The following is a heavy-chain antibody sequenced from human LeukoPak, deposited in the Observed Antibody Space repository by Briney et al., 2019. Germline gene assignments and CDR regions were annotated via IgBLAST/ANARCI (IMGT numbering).Heavy chain of an antibody. V-gene: IGHV3-21*01. CDR3: ARDGHMTSVTTLHY. CDR2: ISSSSSYI. J-gene: IGHJ4*02. D-gene: IGHD4-17*01. CDR1: GFTFSKYR. Sequence: GGSLRLSCAASGFTFSKYRMIWVRQAPGKGLEWVSSISSSSSYIYYADSVKGRFTISRDNAKNSLYLQMNSLRAEDTAVYYCARDGHMTSVTTLHYWGQGTLVTVSS.